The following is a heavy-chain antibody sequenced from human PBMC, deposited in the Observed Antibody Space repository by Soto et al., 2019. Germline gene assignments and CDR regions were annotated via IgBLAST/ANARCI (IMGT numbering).Heavy chain of an antibody. J-gene: IGHJ4*02. CDR3: ARWEFGGIVN. CDR2: IYNNGRST. V-gene: IGHV4-4*07. D-gene: IGHD1-26*01. Sequence: PSETLSLTCSVSGGSVSVYYWGWIRQPAGKGLEWIGRIYNNGRSTNYNPSLKSQVTMSVETSTNQFSLKMRFVTAADTAVYYCARWEFGGIVNWGQGTLVTVSS. CDR1: GGSVSVYY.